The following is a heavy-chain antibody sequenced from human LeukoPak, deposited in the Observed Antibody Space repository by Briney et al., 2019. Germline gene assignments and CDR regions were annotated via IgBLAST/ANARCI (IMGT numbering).Heavy chain of an antibody. CDR2: ISSHNGKT. D-gene: IGHD2-21*02. V-gene: IGHV1-18*01. CDR3: ARQYCITTDCSMIQTYFDY. Sequence: GASVTVSFKTSGYTFINYGINWVRQAPGQGLEWMGWISSHNGKTNYAQNLQDRITITTDTSTTTAYLELRSLKSDDTAVYFCARQYCITTDCSMIQTYFDYWGQGTLVTVSS. CDR1: GYTFINYG. J-gene: IGHJ4*02.